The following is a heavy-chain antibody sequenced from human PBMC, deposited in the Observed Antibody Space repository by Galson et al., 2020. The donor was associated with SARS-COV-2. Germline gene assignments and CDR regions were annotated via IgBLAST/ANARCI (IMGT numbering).Heavy chain of an antibody. V-gene: IGHV3-23*01. D-gene: IGHD5-12*01. CDR2: ITGSGGSI. CDR1: GFTFSNNA. Sequence: GESLKISCAASGFTFSNNAMSWVRQAPGKGLEWVSTITGSGGSIYHADSVKGRFTISRDNSKNTLYLQMNSLRAEDTAVYYCAKGATIDYWGQGTLVTVSS. CDR3: AKGATIDY. J-gene: IGHJ4*02.